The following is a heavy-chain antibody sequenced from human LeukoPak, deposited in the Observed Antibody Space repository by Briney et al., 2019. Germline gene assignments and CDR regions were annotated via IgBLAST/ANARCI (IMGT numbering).Heavy chain of an antibody. D-gene: IGHD5-24*01. V-gene: IGHV1-69*04. J-gene: IGHJ4*02. CDR3: AREGLRDSYNYEGFDY. Sequence: SVKVSCKASGGTFSSFAISWVRQAPGQGLEWMGRIIPILGIANYAQKFQGRVTITADKSTSTAYMELSSLRSEDTAVYYCAREGLRDSYNYEGFDYWGQGTLVTVSS. CDR2: IIPILGIA. CDR1: GGTFSSFA.